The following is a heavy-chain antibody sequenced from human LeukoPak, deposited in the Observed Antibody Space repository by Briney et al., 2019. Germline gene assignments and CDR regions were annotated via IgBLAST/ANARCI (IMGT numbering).Heavy chain of an antibody. CDR3: ASHRGSVDY. Sequence: SETLSLTCTVSGGSIGSYYWSWIRQPPGKGLEWIGYIYYSGSTNYNPSLKSRVTISVDTSKNQFSLKLSSVTAADTAVYYCASHRGSVDYWGQGTLVTVSS. CDR1: GGSIGSYY. J-gene: IGHJ4*02. D-gene: IGHD1-14*01. CDR2: IYYSGST. V-gene: IGHV4-59*01.